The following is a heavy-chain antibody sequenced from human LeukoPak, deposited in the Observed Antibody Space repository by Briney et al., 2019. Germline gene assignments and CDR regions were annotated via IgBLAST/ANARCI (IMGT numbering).Heavy chain of an antibody. CDR1: GFTFSSYW. V-gene: IGHV3-74*01. CDR2: INSAGGST. CDR3: ARDFDQSRGFEY. Sequence: GGSLRLSCAASGFTFSSYWMHWVRQAPGKGLGWVSRINSAGGSTSYAGSVKGRFTISRDNAKNTLYPQMNSLRAEDPAVYYCARDFDQSRGFEYRGQGTPVTLS. J-gene: IGHJ4*02.